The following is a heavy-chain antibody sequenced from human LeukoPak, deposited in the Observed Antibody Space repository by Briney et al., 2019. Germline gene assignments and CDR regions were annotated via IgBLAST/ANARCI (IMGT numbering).Heavy chain of an antibody. J-gene: IGHJ1*01. CDR3: ASRHCSGGSCYSVYFQH. CDR1: GGTFSSYA. CDR2: IIPIFGTA. V-gene: IGHV1-69*05. D-gene: IGHD2-15*01. Sequence: SVKVSCKAPGGTFSSYAISWVRQAPGQGLEWMGGIIPIFGTANYAQKFQGRVTITTDESTSTAYMELSSLRSEDTAVYYCASRHCSGGSCYSVYFQHWGQGTLVTVSS.